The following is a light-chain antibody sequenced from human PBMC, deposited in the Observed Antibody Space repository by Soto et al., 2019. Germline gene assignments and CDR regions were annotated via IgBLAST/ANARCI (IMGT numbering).Light chain of an antibody. CDR1: QTISSW. CDR2: KAS. J-gene: IGKJ1*01. Sequence: DIQITKSPSTLSGYVGDRVTITCRASQTISSWLAWYQQKPGKAPKLLIYKASTLKSGVPSRFSGSGSGTEFTLTISCLQPDDFAPYYCQHYNSYSEAFGQGTKVDIK. CDR3: QHYNSYSEA. V-gene: IGKV1-5*03.